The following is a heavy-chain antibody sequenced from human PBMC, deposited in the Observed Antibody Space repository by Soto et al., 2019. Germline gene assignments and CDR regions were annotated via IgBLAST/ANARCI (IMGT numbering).Heavy chain of an antibody. Sequence: GGSLRLSCSASGFTFSSYAMHWVRQAPGKGLEYVSAISSNGGSTYYADSVKGRFTISRDNSKNTLYLQMSSLRAEDTAVYYCVVLGGRFGELRYIDYWGQGTLVTVSS. D-gene: IGHD3-10*01. V-gene: IGHV3-64D*06. CDR2: ISSNGGST. CDR3: VVLGGRFGELRYIDY. J-gene: IGHJ4*02. CDR1: GFTFSSYA.